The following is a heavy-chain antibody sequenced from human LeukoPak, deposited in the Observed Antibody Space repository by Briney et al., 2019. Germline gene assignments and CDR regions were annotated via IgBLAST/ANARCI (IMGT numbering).Heavy chain of an antibody. CDR2: ITQDGSGK. CDR1: GFTFSNYW. J-gene: IGHJ4*02. V-gene: IGHV3-7*05. CDR3: ARRYYYDGHYYFDY. D-gene: IGHD3-22*01. Sequence: AGGSLRLSCAASGFTFSNYWMSWVRQAAGEGLEWVDTITQDGSGKYYVDSVKGRFTISRDNAKNSLYLQMNSLRAEDTAVYYCARRYYYDGHYYFDYWGEGTLVTVSS.